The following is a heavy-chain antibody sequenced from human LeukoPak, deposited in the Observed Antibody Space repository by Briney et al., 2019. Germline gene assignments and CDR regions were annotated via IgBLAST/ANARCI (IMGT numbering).Heavy chain of an antibody. V-gene: IGHV1-18*01. J-gene: IGHJ4*02. D-gene: IGHD1-26*01. CDR3: ARVYEGRYFDY. CDR2: ISAYNGNT. CDR1: GYTFTSYG. Sequence: ASVKVSCKASGYTFTSYGISWVRQAPGQGLEWMGWISAYNGNTNYAQKLQGRVTMTTDTSTSTAYMELRGLRSDGTAVYYCARVYEGRYFDYWGQGTLVTVSS.